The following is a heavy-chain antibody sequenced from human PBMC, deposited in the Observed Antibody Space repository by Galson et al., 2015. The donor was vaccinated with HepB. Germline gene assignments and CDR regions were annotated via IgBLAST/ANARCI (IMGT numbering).Heavy chain of an antibody. CDR2: MHPGNSDT. J-gene: IGHJ4*02. CDR3: ARHTTAADYEY. CDR1: GYSFTTYW. D-gene: IGHD2/OR15-2a*01. V-gene: IGHV5-51*01. Sequence: QSGAEVKKPGETLKISCKGSGYSFTTYWIGWVRQMPGKGLERMGGMHPGNSDTRYSPSFEGQVTISRDKSISTAYLQWSSLKAWDTAIYYCARHTTAADYEYWGQGTPVTVSS.